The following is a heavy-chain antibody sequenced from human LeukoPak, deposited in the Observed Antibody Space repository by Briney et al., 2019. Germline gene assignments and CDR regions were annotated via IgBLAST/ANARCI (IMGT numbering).Heavy chain of an antibody. CDR3: TTGVSGSYFDDYYMDV. J-gene: IGHJ6*03. CDR2: IKSKTDGGTT. D-gene: IGHD1-26*01. CDR1: GFTFSNAW. V-gene: IGHV3-15*01. Sequence: PGGSLRLSCAASGFTFSNAWMSWVRQAPGKGLEWVGRIKSKTDGGTTEYAAPVKGRFTISRDDSKNTLYLQMNSLKTDDTAVYYCTTGVSGSYFDDYYMDVWSKGTTVTVSS.